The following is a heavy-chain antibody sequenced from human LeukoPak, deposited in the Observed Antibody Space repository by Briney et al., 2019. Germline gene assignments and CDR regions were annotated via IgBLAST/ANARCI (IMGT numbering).Heavy chain of an antibody. Sequence: GGSPRLSCAASGFTFSSYWMHWVRQAPGKGLVWVSRINSDGSSTSYADSVKGRFTISRDNAKNTLYLQMNSLRAEDTAVYYCARDPVRWSYYYYYYGMDVWGQGTTVTVSS. V-gene: IGHV3-74*01. CDR1: GFTFSSYW. CDR2: INSDGSST. D-gene: IGHD4-23*01. CDR3: ARDPVRWSYYYYYYGMDV. J-gene: IGHJ6*02.